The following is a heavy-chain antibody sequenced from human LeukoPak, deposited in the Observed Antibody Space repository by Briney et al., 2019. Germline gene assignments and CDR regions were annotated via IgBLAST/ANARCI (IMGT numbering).Heavy chain of an antibody. Sequence: PSETLSLTCTVSGGSISSSSYYWGWIRQPPGKGLEWIGSIYYSGSTYYNPSPKSRVTISVDTSKNQFSLKLSSVTAADTAVYYSGASMVAATGDDAFDIWGQGTMVTVSS. J-gene: IGHJ3*02. D-gene: IGHD2-15*01. V-gene: IGHV4-39*07. CDR1: GGSISSSSYY. CDR3: GASMVAATGDDAFDI. CDR2: IYYSGST.